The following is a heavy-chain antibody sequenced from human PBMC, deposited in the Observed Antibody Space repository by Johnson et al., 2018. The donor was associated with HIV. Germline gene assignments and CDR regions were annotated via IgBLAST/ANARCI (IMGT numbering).Heavy chain of an antibody. CDR1: GFTFNDYY. V-gene: IGHV3-30*03. CDR3: ASAWGELDDAFDI. J-gene: IGHJ3*02. Sequence: QVQLVESGGGLVKPGGSLRLSCAASGFTFNDYYMSWIRQAPGKGLEWVAVISYDGSNKYYADSVKGRFTISRDNSKNTLYLQMNSLRAEDTAVYYCASAWGELDDAFDIWGQGTMVTVSS. D-gene: IGHD1-26*01. CDR2: ISYDGSNK.